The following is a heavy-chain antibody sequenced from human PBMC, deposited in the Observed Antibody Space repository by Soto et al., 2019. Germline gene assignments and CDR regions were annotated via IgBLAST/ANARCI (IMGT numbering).Heavy chain of an antibody. CDR3: ARGASSRGYSYGYEDYYGMDV. CDR2: INPNSGGT. CDR1: GYTFTGYY. J-gene: IGHJ6*02. Sequence: ASVKVSCKASGYTFTGYYMHWVRQAPGQGLEWMGWINPNSGGTNYAQKFQGWVTMTRDTSISTAYMELSRLRSDDTAVYYCARGASSRGYSYGYEDYYGMDVWGQGTTVTAP. D-gene: IGHD5-18*01. V-gene: IGHV1-2*04.